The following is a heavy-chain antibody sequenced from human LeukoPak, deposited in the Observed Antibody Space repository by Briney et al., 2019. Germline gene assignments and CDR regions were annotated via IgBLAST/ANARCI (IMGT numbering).Heavy chain of an antibody. Sequence: ASVKVSCKASGYTFTGYYMHWVRQAPGQGLEWMGWINPDSGVTKYAQKFQGRVTMTRDTSISTAYMELSRLTSDDTAVYYCARVKEQRLVPYYYYYIDVWGKGTTVTISS. CDR1: GYTFTGYY. CDR2: INPDSGVT. J-gene: IGHJ6*03. CDR3: ARVKEQRLVPYYYYYIDV. V-gene: IGHV1-2*02. D-gene: IGHD6-13*01.